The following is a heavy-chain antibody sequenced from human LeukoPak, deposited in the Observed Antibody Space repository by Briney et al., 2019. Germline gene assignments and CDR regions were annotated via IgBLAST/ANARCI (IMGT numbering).Heavy chain of an antibody. V-gene: IGHV3-23*01. CDR2: ISGSGGSA. J-gene: IGHJ4*02. D-gene: IGHD4-17*01. CDR3: AKDVYGEEYYFDY. Sequence: PGGSLRLSCAASGFTFSSYAMSWVRQAPGKGLEWVSAISGSGGSACYADSVKGRFTISRDNSENTLYLQMNSLRAEDTAVYYCAKDVYGEEYYFDYWGQGTLVTVSS. CDR1: GFTFSSYA.